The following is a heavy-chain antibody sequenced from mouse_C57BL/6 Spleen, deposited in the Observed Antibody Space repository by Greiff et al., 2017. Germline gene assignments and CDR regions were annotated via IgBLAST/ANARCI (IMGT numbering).Heavy chain of an antibody. D-gene: IGHD1-1*01. CDR1: GYAFSSSW. Sequence: VKLQESGPELVKPGASVKISCKASGYAFSSSWMNWVKQRPGKGLEWIGRIYPGDGDTNYNGKFKGKATLTADKSSSTAYMQLSSLTSEDSAVYFCAREDYGSSYYAYWGQGTLVTVSA. CDR2: IYPGDGDT. V-gene: IGHV1-82*01. CDR3: AREDYGSSYYAY. J-gene: IGHJ3*01.